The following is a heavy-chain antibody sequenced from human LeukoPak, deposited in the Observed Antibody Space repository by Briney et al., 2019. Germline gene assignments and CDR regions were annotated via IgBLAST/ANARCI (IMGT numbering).Heavy chain of an antibody. CDR1: GFTFSSYA. D-gene: IGHD2-2*01. CDR2: ISGSGGST. Sequence: GGSLRLSCAASGFTFSSYAMSWVRQAPGKGLEWVSAISGSGGSTDYAAPVKGRFTISRDDSKNTLYLQMNSLKTEDTAVYYCTTDGTWEVVSPWGQGTLVTVSS. CDR3: TTDGTWEVVSP. V-gene: IGHV3-23*01. J-gene: IGHJ5*02.